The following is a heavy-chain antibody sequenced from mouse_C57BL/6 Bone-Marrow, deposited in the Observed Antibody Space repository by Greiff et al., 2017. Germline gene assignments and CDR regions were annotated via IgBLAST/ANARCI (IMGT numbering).Heavy chain of an antibody. CDR1: GYTFTSYW. CDR2: IYPGSGST. J-gene: IGHJ2*01. V-gene: IGHV1-55*01. D-gene: IGHD2-3*01. Sequence: QVQLQQPGAELVKPGASVKMSCKASGYTFTSYWITWVKQRPGQGLEWIGDIYPGSGSTNYTEKFKSKATLTVDTSTSTAYMQLSSLTSEHAAVYYCARGGWLLRDFDYWGQGTTLTVSS. CDR3: ARGGWLLRDFDY.